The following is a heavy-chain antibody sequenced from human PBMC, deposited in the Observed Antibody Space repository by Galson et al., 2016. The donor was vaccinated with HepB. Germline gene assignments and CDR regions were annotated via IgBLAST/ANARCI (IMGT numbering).Heavy chain of an antibody. CDR1: GITFSSYS. V-gene: IGHV3-48*01. CDR2: ISSSTSTI. J-gene: IGHJ6*02. Sequence: LRLSCAASGITFSSYSMNWVRQAPGKGLEWVSYISSSTSTIYYADSVKGRFTISRDNAKNTLYLQMNSLRAEDTAVYYCASGNHYYYGMDVWGQGTTVTVSS. CDR3: ASGNHYYYGMDV.